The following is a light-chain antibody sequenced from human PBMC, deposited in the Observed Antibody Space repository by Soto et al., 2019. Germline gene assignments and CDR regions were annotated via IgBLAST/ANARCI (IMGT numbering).Light chain of an antibody. J-gene: IGKJ3*01. V-gene: IGKV1-27*01. CDR2: GAS. CDR3: QKYNSAPLT. Sequence: DFQMTQSPSSLSASVGDRVTITCRASQGVGSFLAWYQQKPGKVPKVLIYGASTLQSGVPSRFSGSGSGTDFTLTISSLQPEDVATYYCQKYNSAPLTFGPGTKVDLK. CDR1: QGVGSF.